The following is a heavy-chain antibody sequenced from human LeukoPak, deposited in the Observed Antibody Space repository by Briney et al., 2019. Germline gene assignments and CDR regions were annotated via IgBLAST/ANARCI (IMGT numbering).Heavy chain of an antibody. V-gene: IGHV4-38-2*01. Sequence: PSETLSLTCDVSGYPISSGYHWGWIRQPPGKGLEWIGSIHHSGSTYYNPSLKSRVTISMDTSKNQFSLKLSSVTAADTAVYYCARGETAAASNFWGQGTLVTVSS. CDR2: IHHSGST. D-gene: IGHD6-13*01. CDR1: GYPISSGYH. CDR3: ARGETAAASNF. J-gene: IGHJ4*02.